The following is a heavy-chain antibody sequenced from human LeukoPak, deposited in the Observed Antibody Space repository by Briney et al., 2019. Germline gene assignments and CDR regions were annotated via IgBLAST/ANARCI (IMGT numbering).Heavy chain of an antibody. CDR1: GYSITSGYY. Sequence: SETLSLTCAVSGYSITSGYYWGWIRQPPGKGLEWIGRIYTSGSTNYNPSLKSRVIMSVDTSKNQFSLKLSSVTAADTAVYYCARGRADYFDSSGYYFDYWGQGTLVTVSS. D-gene: IGHD3-22*01. J-gene: IGHJ4*02. CDR3: ARGRADYFDSSGYYFDY. CDR2: IYTSGST. V-gene: IGHV4-38-2*01.